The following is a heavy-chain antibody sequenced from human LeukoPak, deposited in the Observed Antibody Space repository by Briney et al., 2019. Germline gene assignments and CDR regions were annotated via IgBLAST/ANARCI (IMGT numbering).Heavy chain of an antibody. D-gene: IGHD6-19*01. CDR3: AKDVVLSGWDFVH. Sequence: GGSLRLSCAASGFTVITNDMTWVRQAPGKGLEWVSVLYSDGNTKYADSVQGRFTISRDNSKNTVYLQMNSLRAEDTAVYYCAKDVVLSGWDFVHWGQGTLVTVSS. J-gene: IGHJ1*01. CDR2: LYSDGNT. CDR1: GFTVITND. V-gene: IGHV3-53*01.